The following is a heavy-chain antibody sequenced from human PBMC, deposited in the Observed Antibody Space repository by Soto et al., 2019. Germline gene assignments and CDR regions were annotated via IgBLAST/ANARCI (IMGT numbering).Heavy chain of an antibody. CDR1: GGTFSSYV. Sequence: SVKVSCKASGGTFSSYVISWVRQAPGQGLEWMGGIIPIFGTANYAQKFQGRGTITADESTSTAYMELSSLRSEDTAVYYCARDTGNVVVESLGYYYGMDVWGQGTTVTVS. J-gene: IGHJ6*02. D-gene: IGHD2-21*01. V-gene: IGHV1-69*13. CDR2: IIPIFGTA. CDR3: ARDTGNVVVESLGYYYGMDV.